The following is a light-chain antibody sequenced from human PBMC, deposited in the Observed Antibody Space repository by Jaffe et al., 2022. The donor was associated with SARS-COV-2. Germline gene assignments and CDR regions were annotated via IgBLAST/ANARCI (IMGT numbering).Light chain of an antibody. CDR2: GAS. J-gene: IGKJ1*01. CDR3: QHYGGSPGS. V-gene: IGKV3-20*01. Sequence: ETVLTQSPGTLSMSPGERATLSCRASQSISSTYLAWYQQKPGQAPRLLIYGASSRATGIPDRFSGSGSGTDFTLTIRGLEPEDFAVYYCQHYGGSPGSFGQGTKVEIK. CDR1: QSISSTY.